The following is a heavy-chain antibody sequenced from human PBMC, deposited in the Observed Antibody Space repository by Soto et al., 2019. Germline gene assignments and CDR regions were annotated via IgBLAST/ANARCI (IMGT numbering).Heavy chain of an antibody. V-gene: IGHV3-48*02. CDR3: ARDFGHGYYLDY. CDR2: ITDSSDTV. Sequence: GGSLRLSCVASGFSFSNYNMNWVRQAPGKGLEWVSYITDSSDTVHYADSVRGRFTISRDNAESSLYLQMNSLRDEDTAVYFCARDFGHGYYLDYWGRGTLITVSS. D-gene: IGHD3-3*01. CDR1: GFSFSNYN. J-gene: IGHJ4*02.